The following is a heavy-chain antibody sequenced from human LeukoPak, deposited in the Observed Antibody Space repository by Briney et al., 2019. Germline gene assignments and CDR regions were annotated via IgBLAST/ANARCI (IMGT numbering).Heavy chain of an antibody. CDR1: GFTFSSYG. CDR2: INWNGGST. V-gene: IGHV3-20*04. D-gene: IGHD2-2*01. CDR3: ARGRRVPSDFDY. J-gene: IGHJ4*02. Sequence: GGSLRLSCAASGFTFSSYGMHWVRQAPGKGLEWVSSINWNGGSTGYADSVKGRFTISRDKAKNSLYLQMNSLRDEDTALYYCARGRRVPSDFDYWGQGTLVTVSS.